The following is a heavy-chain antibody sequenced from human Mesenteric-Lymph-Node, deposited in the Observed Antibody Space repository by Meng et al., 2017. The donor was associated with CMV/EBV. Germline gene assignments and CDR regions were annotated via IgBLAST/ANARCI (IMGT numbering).Heavy chain of an antibody. CDR1: GGTFSSYA. CDR2: IIPIFGTA. J-gene: IGHJ5*02. CDR3: AVYYDFWSGPTPTPNWFDP. D-gene: IGHD3-3*01. Sequence: SVKVSCKASGGTFSSYAISWVRQAPGQGLGWMGGIIPIFGTANYAQKFQGRVTITTDESTSTAYMELSSLRSEDTAVYYCAVYYDFWSGPTPTPNWFDPWGQGTLVTVSS. V-gene: IGHV1-69*05.